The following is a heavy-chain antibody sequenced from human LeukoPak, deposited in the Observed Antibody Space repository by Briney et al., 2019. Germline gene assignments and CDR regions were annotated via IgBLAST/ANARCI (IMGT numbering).Heavy chain of an antibody. CDR2: INHSGST. J-gene: IGHJ5*02. V-gene: IGHV4-34*01. CDR1: GGSFSGYY. D-gene: IGHD2/OR15-2a*01. Sequence: SETLSLTCAVYGGSFSGYYWSWLRQPPGKGLEWIGEINHSGSTNYNPSLKSRVTISVDTSKNQFSLKLSSVTAADTAVYYCARRPNLNFLCSRLASGWFDPWGQGTLVTVSS. CDR3: ARRPNLNFLCSRLASGWFDP.